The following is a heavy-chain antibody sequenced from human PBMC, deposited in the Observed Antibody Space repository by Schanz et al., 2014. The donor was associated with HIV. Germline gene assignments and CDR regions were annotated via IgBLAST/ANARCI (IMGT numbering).Heavy chain of an antibody. CDR2: INLKGTT. CDR1: GGSFSRYY. J-gene: IGHJ6*02. CDR3: GRVSGYYGMDV. Sequence: VQLQQWGAGLVKPSETLSLTCAVYGGSFSRYYWSWVRQSPGKGLEWIGEINLKGTTDYNPSLKRRVTLSVDTSKNQFSLKLSSVTAADTAVYYCGRVSGYYGMDVWGQGTAVTVSS. V-gene: IGHV4-34*02. D-gene: IGHD6-25*01.